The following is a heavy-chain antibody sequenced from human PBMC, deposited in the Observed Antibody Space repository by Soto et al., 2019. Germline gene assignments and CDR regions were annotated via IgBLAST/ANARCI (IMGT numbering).Heavy chain of an antibody. J-gene: IGHJ5*02. CDR3: ARAKGRVVPGAQRGIWFDP. V-gene: IGHV4-34*01. D-gene: IGHD2-2*01. CDR1: GGSFSGYY. CDR2: INHSGST. Sequence: SETLSLTCAVYGGSFSGYYWRWIRQPPGKGLEWIGEINHSGSTNYNPSLKSRVTISVDTSKNQFSLKLSSVTATDTAVYYCARAKGRVVPGAQRGIWFDPWGQGTLVTVSS.